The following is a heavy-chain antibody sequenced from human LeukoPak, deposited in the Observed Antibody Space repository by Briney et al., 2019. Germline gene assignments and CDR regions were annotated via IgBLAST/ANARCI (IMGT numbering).Heavy chain of an antibody. CDR2: ISSSATYI. V-gene: IGHV3-21*01. D-gene: IGHD1-26*01. Sequence: GGSLRLSCAASGFTFSSYNMNWVRQAPGKGLDWVSSISSSATYIFYADSAKGRFTISRDNAKSSLYLQMNSLRAEDTAVYYCAREIMVGAHFDFWGQGTLVTVSS. CDR1: GFTFSSYN. CDR3: AREIMVGAHFDF. J-gene: IGHJ4*02.